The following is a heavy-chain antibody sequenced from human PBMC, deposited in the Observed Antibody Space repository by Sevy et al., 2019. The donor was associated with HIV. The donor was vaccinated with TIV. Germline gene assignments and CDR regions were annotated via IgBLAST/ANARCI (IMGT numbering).Heavy chain of an antibody. J-gene: IGHJ4*02. V-gene: IGHV3-21*06. CDR2: ISGSSNYI. CDR1: GFRFIGHN. CDR3: ARGPPDGSYDYFDS. Sequence: GGSLRLSCAASGFRFIGHNMNWVRQAPGKGLEWVSSISGSSNYIYYAESLKGRFVISRGNVQDEVYLQMNSLRADDTAIYYCARGPPDGSYDYFDSWGQGTLVTVSS. D-gene: IGHD1-26*01.